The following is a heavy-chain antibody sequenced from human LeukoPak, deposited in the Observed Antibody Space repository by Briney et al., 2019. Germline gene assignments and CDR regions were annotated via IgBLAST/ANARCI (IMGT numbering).Heavy chain of an antibody. CDR2: ISSSSSTI. D-gene: IGHD3-10*02. CDR1: GFTFSSYS. Sequence: GGSLRLSCAASGFTFSSYSMNWVRQAPGKGLEWVSHISSSSSTIYYADSVKGRFTISRDNAKNSLYLQMNSLRAEDTAVYYCAELGITMIGGVWGKGTTVTISS. J-gene: IGHJ6*04. CDR3: AELGITMIGGV. V-gene: IGHV3-48*01.